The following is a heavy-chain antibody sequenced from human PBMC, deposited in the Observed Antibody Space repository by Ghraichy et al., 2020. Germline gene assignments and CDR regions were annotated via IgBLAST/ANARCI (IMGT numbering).Heavy chain of an antibody. Sequence: ASVKVSCKASGYTFTSYGISWVRQAPGQGLEWMGWISAYNGNTNYAQKLQGRVTMTTDTSTSTAYMELRSLRSDDTAVYYCARDAPGRDYDSSGYMIDPWGQGTLVTVSS. CDR2: ISAYNGNT. CDR3: ARDAPGRDYDSSGYMIDP. V-gene: IGHV1-18*01. D-gene: IGHD3-22*01. J-gene: IGHJ5*02. CDR1: GYTFTSYG.